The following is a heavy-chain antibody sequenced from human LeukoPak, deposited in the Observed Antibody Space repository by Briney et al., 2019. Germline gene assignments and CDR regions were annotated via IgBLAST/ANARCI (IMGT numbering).Heavy chain of an antibody. J-gene: IGHJ4*02. V-gene: IGHV3-7*03. CDR2: IKQDGSET. Sequence: GGSLRLSCAASGFTFSRYWMSWVRQTPQKGLEWVANIKQDGSETYYVDSVKGRFTISRDNAKNSLYLQMNSLRVEDTAVYYCARDLVSGSDDFSGYWGQGTLVTVSS. D-gene: IGHD3-3*01. CDR3: ARDLVSGSDDFSGY. CDR1: GFTFSRYW.